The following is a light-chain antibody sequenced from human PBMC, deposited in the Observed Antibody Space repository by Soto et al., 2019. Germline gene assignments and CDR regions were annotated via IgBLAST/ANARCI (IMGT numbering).Light chain of an antibody. CDR1: QSISNSY. CDR2: GAS. J-gene: IGKJ1*01. Sequence: DILLTQSPSTLSPSPGERATLSCRASQSISNSYLAWYQQKPGQAPRLLIDGASNRGGGIPDRFSSSGSGKDFILTISMLEPEDSAVYYYQQYGNSGTFGQGTKVDIK. CDR3: QQYGNSGT. V-gene: IGKV3-20*01.